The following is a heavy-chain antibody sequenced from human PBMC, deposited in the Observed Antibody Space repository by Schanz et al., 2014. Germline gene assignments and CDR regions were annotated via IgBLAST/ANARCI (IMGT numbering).Heavy chain of an antibody. CDR2: LSGSGGST. D-gene: IGHD3-22*01. J-gene: IGHJ4*02. Sequence: VQLVESGGGLVQPGGPLRLSCVVSGFTVSSDHMSWVRQAPGKGLEWVSALSGSGGSTYYADSVKGRFTISRDNSKNTLYLQMNSLRAEDTAVYYCAKDPSHGDYDYYFDYWGQGTLVTVSS. V-gene: IGHV3-23*04. CDR3: AKDPSHGDYDYYFDY. CDR1: GFTVSSDH.